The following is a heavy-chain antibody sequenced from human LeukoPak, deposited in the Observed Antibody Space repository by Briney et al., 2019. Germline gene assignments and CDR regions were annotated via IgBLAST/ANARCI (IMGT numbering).Heavy chain of an antibody. CDR1: GGSISSYY. CDR3: ARALYYYDSSGSANYFDY. V-gene: IGHV4-59*01. Sequence: SETLSLTCTVSGGSISSYYWSWIRQPPGTGQEWMGYIYYSGSTNYNPSLKSRVTISVDTSKNQFSLKLSSVTAADTAVYYCARALYYYDSSGSANYFDYWGQGTLVTVSS. CDR2: IYYSGST. D-gene: IGHD3-22*01. J-gene: IGHJ4*02.